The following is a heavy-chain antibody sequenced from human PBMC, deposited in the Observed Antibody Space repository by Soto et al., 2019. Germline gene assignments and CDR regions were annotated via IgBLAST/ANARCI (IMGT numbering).Heavy chain of an antibody. D-gene: IGHD4-17*01. CDR2: LLRSGSSA. CDR1: VFTFRNYA. CDR3: AKDAISGDGIWLMDS. J-gene: IGHJ5*02. V-gene: IGHV3-23*01. Sequence: PWGSLRLSCSTSVFTFRNYAMTWSRQAPGKGLEWVSSLLRSGSSAYYADSVRGRFTISSDTSANSLYLQMDNLRAEDTAIYYCAKDAISGDGIWLMDSWGQGTVVTVSS.